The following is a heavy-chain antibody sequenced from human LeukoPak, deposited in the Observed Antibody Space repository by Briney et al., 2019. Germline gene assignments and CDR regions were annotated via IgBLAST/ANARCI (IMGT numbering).Heavy chain of an antibody. Sequence: GGSLRLSCAASGFTFSSYAMSWVRQAPGKGLEWVSAISGSGGSTYYADSVKGRFTISRDNSKNSLYLQMNSLRTEDTALYYCAKDFTSVEEGDAFDYWGQGTLVTVSS. D-gene: IGHD3-3*01. CDR1: GFTFSSYA. CDR2: ISGSGGST. J-gene: IGHJ4*02. CDR3: AKDFTSVEEGDAFDY. V-gene: IGHV3-23*01.